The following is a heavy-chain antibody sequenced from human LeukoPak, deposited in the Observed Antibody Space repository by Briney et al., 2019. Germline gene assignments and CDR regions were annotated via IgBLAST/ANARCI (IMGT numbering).Heavy chain of an antibody. CDR3: ARSSTMIVDWFDP. V-gene: IGHV3-21*01. J-gene: IGHJ5*02. CDR1: GFTITSYN. D-gene: IGHD3-22*01. CDR2: ITSGSDYI. Sequence: GGSLRLSCVASGFTITSYNMNWVRQAPGKGLEWVASITSGSDYIYYADSVKGRFTISRDNAKNSLYLQMNSLRAEDTAVYFCARSSTMIVDWFDPWGQGTLVTVSS.